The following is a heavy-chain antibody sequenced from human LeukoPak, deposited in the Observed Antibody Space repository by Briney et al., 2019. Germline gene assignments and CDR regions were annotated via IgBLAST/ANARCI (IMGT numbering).Heavy chain of an antibody. CDR1: GYTFTGYY. Sequence: ASVKVSCKASGYTFTGYYMHWVRQAPGQGLEWMGWINPNSGGTNYAQKFQGRVTMTRDTSISTAYMELSRLRSDDTAVYYCVRGGYYYGSGSGAFDIWGQGTMVTVSS. J-gene: IGHJ3*02. CDR2: INPNSGGT. V-gene: IGHV1-2*02. D-gene: IGHD3-10*01. CDR3: VRGGYYYGSGSGAFDI.